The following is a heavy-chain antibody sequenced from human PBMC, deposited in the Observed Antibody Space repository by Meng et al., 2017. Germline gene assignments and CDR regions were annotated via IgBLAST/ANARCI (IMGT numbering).Heavy chain of an antibody. Sequence: QITLKESGPTLVKPTQTLTLTCTFSGFSLSTSGVGVGWIRQPPGKALEWLALIYWDDDKRYSPSLKSRLTIIKDTSKNQVVLTMTNMGPVDTATYYCAQGGAYFGFDYWGQGTLVTVSS. CDR3: AQGGAYFGFDY. D-gene: IGHD3-9*01. J-gene: IGHJ4*02. V-gene: IGHV2-5*02. CDR1: GFSLSTSGVG. CDR2: IYWDDDK.